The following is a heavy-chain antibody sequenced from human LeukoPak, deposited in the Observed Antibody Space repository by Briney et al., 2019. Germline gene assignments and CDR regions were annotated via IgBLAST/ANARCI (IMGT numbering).Heavy chain of an antibody. V-gene: IGHV1-8*01. Sequence: GASVKVSCKASGYTFTSYDINWVRQATGQGLEWMGWMNPNSGNTGYAQKFQGRVTMTRNTSISTAYMELSSLRSENTAVYYCARIGDGSGGSCFDYWGQGTLVTVSS. J-gene: IGHJ4*02. CDR3: ARIGDGSGGSCFDY. CDR2: MNPNSGNT. CDR1: GYTFTSYD. D-gene: IGHD2-15*01.